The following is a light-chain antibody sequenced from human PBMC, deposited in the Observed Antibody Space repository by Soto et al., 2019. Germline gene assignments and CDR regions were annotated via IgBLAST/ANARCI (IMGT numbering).Light chain of an antibody. J-gene: IGLJ2*01. V-gene: IGLV1-51*01. CDR1: TSNIGTNY. Sequence: QSVLTQPPSVSAAPGQKVTISCSGGTSNIGTNYVSWYQHLPGTAPKLLIYDNIERPSGMPDRFSGSKSGTSATLGIAGLQPGDEATYYCGTRDYDLRGVIFGGGTKLTVL. CDR2: DNI. CDR3: GTRDYDLRGVI.